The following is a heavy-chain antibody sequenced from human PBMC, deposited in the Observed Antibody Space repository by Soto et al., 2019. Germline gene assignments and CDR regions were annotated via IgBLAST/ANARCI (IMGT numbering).Heavy chain of an antibody. V-gene: IGHV3-7*03. D-gene: IGHD4-4*01. CDR2: INPDGNVG. CDR3: AGWGGHDYNY. J-gene: IGHJ4*02. CDR1: GFPFSTYW. Sequence: EVQLLGSGGGLVQPGGSLRLSCVGSGFPFSTYWMNWVRQAPGKGLEWVANINPDGNVGTYVDSVRGRFTTSRDNAQNSLYLQMTSLRADDTAVYFCAGWGGHDYNYWGQGIMVTVSS.